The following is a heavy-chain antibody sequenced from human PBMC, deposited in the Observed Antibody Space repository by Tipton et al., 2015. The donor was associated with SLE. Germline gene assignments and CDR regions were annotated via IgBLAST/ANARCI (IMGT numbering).Heavy chain of an antibody. CDR2: IYSGGST. CDR1: GFTVSSNY. CDR3: ATYLAAAGDAFDI. J-gene: IGHJ3*02. D-gene: IGHD6-13*01. Sequence: SLRLSCAASGFTVSSNYLSWVRQAPGKGLEWVSVIYSGGSTYYADSVKGRFTISRDNSKNTLYLQMNSLRAEDTAVYYCATYLAAAGDAFDIWGQGTMVTVSS. V-gene: IGHV3-53*01.